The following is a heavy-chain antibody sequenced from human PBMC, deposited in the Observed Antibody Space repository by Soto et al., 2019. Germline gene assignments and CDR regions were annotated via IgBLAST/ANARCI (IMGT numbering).Heavy chain of an antibody. Sequence: EVQMVETGGGLSQPGGSLRLSCAVSGFIVSSKYMTWVRQAPGKGLEWVSVIYTGGSTHYADSARGRFTISRDSSKNTLYLQMNSLRAEDAAVYYCPTYTGSGMDVWGQGTTVTVSS. V-gene: IGHV3-53*02. CDR3: PTYTGSGMDV. CDR1: GFIVSSKY. D-gene: IGHD5-12*01. CDR2: IYTGGST. J-gene: IGHJ6*02.